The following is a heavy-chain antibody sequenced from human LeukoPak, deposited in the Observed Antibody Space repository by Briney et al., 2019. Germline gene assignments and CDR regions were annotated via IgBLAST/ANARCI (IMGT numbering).Heavy chain of an antibody. CDR2: IIPIFGTA. CDR3: ARVVLGRRWLQTSYYYGMDV. Sequence: SVKVSCKASGGTFSSYAISWVRQAPGQGLEWMGGIIPIFGTANYAQKFQGRVTITADESTSTAYMELSSLRSEDTAVYYCARVVLGRRWLQTSYYYGMDVWGQGTTVTVSS. CDR1: GGTFSSYA. V-gene: IGHV1-69*13. D-gene: IGHD5-24*01. J-gene: IGHJ6*02.